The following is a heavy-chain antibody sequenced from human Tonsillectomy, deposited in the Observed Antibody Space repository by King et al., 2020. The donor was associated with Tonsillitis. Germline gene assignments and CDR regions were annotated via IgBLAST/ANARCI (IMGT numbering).Heavy chain of an antibody. CDR1: GFTVSSNY. Sequence: VQLVESGGGLVQPGGSLRLACAASGFTVSSNYMIWVRQAPGKGLEWVSLIDSGGSTYYADSVKGRLTISRDNPKNTLYLQMNSRRAEDTAVYYCAGKVVPADNDAFDIWGQGTMVTVSS. J-gene: IGHJ3*02. CDR3: AGKVVPADNDAFDI. D-gene: IGHD2-2*01. CDR2: IDSGGST. V-gene: IGHV3-66*01.